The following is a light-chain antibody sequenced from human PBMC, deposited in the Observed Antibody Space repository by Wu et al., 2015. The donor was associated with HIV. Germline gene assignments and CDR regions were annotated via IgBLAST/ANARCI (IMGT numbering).Light chain of an antibody. J-gene: IGKJ5*01. CDR1: QDIFTY. CDR2: DAS. Sequence: AIQLTQSPSSLSASIGDRVNITCRASQDIFTYLAWYQQTPGKAPRVLIYDASTLQSGVSSRFSGSGSGAHFTLTISGLQREDFAVYFCQQLTVFPHFGQGSRLEI. CDR3: QQLTVFPH. V-gene: IGKV1-13*02.